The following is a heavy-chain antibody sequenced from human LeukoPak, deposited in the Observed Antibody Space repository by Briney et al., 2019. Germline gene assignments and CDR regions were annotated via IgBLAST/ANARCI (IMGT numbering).Heavy chain of an antibody. D-gene: IGHD6-13*01. CDR3: ARMYSSSWYVKGNWFDP. CDR2: IYYSGST. V-gene: IGHV4-39*01. CDR1: GGSISSSSYY. Sequence: SETLSLTCTVSGGSISSSSYYWGWIRQPPGKGLEWIGSIYYSGSTYYNPSLKSRVTISVDTPKNQFSLKLSSVTAADTAVYYCARMYSSSWYVKGNWFDPWGQGTLVTVSS. J-gene: IGHJ5*02.